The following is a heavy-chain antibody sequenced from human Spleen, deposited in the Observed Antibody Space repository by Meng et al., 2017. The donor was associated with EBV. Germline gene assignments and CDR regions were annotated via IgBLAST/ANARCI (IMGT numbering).Heavy chain of an antibody. V-gene: IGHV4-39*01. CDR3: ASLYDSGYDFDY. D-gene: IGHD5-12*01. CDR1: GGSIRRSSYY. CDR2: IYYSGST. Sequence: QLQLQDAGPGLVKPSETLSLTCPVSGGSIRRSSYYWGWIRQPPGKGLEWIGNIYYSGSTYYNPSLKSRVTISVDTSKNQFSLKLSSVTAADTAVYYCASLYDSGYDFDYWGQGTLVTVSS. J-gene: IGHJ4*02.